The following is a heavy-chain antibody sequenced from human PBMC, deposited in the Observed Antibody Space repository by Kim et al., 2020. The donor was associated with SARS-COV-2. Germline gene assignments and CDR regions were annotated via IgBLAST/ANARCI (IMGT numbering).Heavy chain of an antibody. Sequence: ASVKVSCKASGYTFTDYYMDWVRQAPGQGLAWMGRINPNSGGTNYAQKFQGRVTFTRDTSISTAYLELSSLSPDDTAVYYCARGNAWGIYWGQGTLVPVS. CDR2: INPNSGGT. CDR1: GYTFTDYY. D-gene: IGHD3-16*01. V-gene: IGHV1-2*06. CDR3: ARGNAWGIY. J-gene: IGHJ4*02.